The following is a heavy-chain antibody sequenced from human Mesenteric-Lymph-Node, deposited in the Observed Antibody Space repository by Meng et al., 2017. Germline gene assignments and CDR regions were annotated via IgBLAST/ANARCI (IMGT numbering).Heavy chain of an antibody. Sequence: VQLVQSGSELKKPGASVKVSCKASGYTVTSYAMNWVRQAPGQGLEWMGWMNPNSGNTGYAQKFQGRVTMTRDTSTSTVYMELSSLRSEDTAVYYCARDAYSSSWYHYWGQGTLVTVSS. J-gene: IGHJ4*02. CDR1: GYTVTSYA. D-gene: IGHD6-13*01. CDR2: MNPNSGNT. V-gene: IGHV1-8*02. CDR3: ARDAYSSSWYHY.